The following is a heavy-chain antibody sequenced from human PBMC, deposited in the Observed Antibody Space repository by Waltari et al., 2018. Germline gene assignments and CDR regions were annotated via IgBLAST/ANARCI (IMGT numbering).Heavy chain of an antibody. Sequence: EVQLVESGGGLVQPGGSLSLSCAALGFPFGLYWVPWVRQVPGKELVWVSRSNSDGSSISYADSVKGRFTIYKDNAKNTVYLQMNSLRDDDTAIYYCARGARRTTVTTGWWYFDVWGRGTLVTVSS. CDR3: ARGARRTTVTTGWWYFDV. CDR2: SNSDGSSI. V-gene: IGHV3-74*01. CDR1: GFPFGLYW. D-gene: IGHD4-17*01. J-gene: IGHJ2*01.